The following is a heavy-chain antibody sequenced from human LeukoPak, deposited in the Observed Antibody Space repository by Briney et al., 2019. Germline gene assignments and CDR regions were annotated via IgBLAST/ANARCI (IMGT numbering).Heavy chain of an antibody. J-gene: IGHJ4*02. D-gene: IGHD3-22*01. V-gene: IGHV7-4-1*02. CDR2: INTNTGNP. CDR3: ARDNDLYYYDSSGYYN. Sequence: GASVKVSCKASGYTFTSYAMNWVRQAPGQGLEWMGWINTNTGNPTYAQGFTGRFVFSLDTSVSTAYLQISSLKAEDTAVYYCARDNDLYYYDSSGYYNWGQGTLVTVSS. CDR1: GYTFTSYA.